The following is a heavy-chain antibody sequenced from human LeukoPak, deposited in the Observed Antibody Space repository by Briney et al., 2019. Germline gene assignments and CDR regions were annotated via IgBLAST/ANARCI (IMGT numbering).Heavy chain of an antibody. CDR2: IYYSGST. Sequence: SETLSLTCTVSGGSISSYYWSWIRQPPGKGLEWIGYIYYSGSTNYNPSLKSRVTISVDTSKNQFSLKLSSVTAADTAVYYCARGAYSGYDYYYYYMDVWGKGTTVTVSS. V-gene: IGHV4-59*01. CDR1: GGSISSYY. CDR3: ARGAYSGYDYYYYYMDV. J-gene: IGHJ6*03. D-gene: IGHD5-12*01.